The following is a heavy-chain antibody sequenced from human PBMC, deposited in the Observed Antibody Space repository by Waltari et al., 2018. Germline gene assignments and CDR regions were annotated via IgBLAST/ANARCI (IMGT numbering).Heavy chain of an antibody. Sequence: QVQLVQSGAAVKKPGSSVKVSCKASGGTFSSYTITWVRQAPGQGLEWMGRIIPILGIANYAQKFQGRVTITADKSTSTAYMELSSLRSEDTAVYYCARVGPSHWFDPWGQGTLVTVSS. V-gene: IGHV1-69*02. J-gene: IGHJ5*02. CDR1: GGTFSSYT. CDR3: ARVGPSHWFDP. CDR2: IIPILGIA. D-gene: IGHD3-10*01.